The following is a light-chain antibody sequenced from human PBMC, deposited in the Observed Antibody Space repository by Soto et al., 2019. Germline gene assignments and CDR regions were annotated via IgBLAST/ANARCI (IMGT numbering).Light chain of an antibody. CDR3: SSFAGNNNLV. V-gene: IGLV2-8*01. Sequence: QSVLTQPPSASGSPGQSVTISCTGTSSDVGGYNYVSWYQQHPGKAPKLMISEVSKRPSGVPDRFSGSKSGNTASLTVSGLRAEDEADYYCSSFAGNNNLVFGGGTKVTVL. J-gene: IGLJ2*01. CDR1: SSDVGGYNY. CDR2: EVS.